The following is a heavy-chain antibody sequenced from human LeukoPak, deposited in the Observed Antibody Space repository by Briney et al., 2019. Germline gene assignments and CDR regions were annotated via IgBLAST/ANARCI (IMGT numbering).Heavy chain of an antibody. CDR1: GFTFNTCG. V-gene: IGHV3-33*06. CDR3: AKELGSSSYYFDY. D-gene: IGHD6-13*01. J-gene: IGHJ4*02. Sequence: GGSLRLSCAASGFTFNTCGMHWVRRAPGKGLEWVAVIWYDGTNKYYADSVKGRFTISRDNSKNTLYLQMNSLRAEDTAVYYCAKELGSSSYYFDYWGQGTLVTVSS. CDR2: IWYDGTNK.